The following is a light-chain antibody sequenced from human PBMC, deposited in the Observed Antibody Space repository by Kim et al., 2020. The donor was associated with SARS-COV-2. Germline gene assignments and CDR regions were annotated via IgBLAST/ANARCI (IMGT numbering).Light chain of an antibody. CDR1: SSNIGSNT. CDR3: AAWDDSLNGPV. V-gene: IGLV1-44*01. CDR2: SNN. Sequence: QSVLTQPPSASGTPGQRVTISCSGSSSNIGSNTVNWYQQLPGTAPKLLIYSNNQRPSGVPDRFSCSKSGTAASPAISGLQSEDEADYYCAAWDDSLNGPVFGGGTKLTVL. J-gene: IGLJ3*02.